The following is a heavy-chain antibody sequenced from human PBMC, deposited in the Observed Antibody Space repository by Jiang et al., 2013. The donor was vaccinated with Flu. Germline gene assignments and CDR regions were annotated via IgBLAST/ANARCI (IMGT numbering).Heavy chain of an antibody. CDR2: IDWDDDK. J-gene: IGHJ4*02. CDR3: ARIPLQQRFLHFDY. V-gene: IGHV2-70*11. CDR1: GFSLSTSGMC. Sequence: KPTQTLTLTCTFSGFSLSTSGMCVSWIRQPPGKALEWLARIDWDDDKYYSTSLKTRLTISKDTSKNQVVLTMTNMDPVDTATYYCARIPLQQRFLHFDYWGQGTLVTVSS. D-gene: IGHD3-3*01.